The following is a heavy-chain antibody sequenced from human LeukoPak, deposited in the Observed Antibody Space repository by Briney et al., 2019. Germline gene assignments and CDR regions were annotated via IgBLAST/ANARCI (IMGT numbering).Heavy chain of an antibody. CDR3: ARVRGYSGYDSFDY. Sequence: ASVKVSCKASGYTFTSYAMHWVRQAPGQRLEWMGWINAGNGNTKYSQKFRGRVTITRDTSASTAYMELSSLRSEDTAVYYCARVRGYSGYDSFDYWGQGTLVTVSS. CDR2: INAGNGNT. D-gene: IGHD5-12*01. V-gene: IGHV1-3*01. J-gene: IGHJ4*02. CDR1: GYTFTSYA.